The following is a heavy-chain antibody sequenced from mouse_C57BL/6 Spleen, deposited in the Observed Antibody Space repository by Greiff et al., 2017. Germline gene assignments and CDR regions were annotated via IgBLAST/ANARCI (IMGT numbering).Heavy chain of an antibody. CDR3: ARSTGTKDLAWFAY. CDR1: GYTFTSYW. CDR2: INPSNGGT. V-gene: IGHV1-53*01. Sequence: QVQLQQSGTELVKPGASVKLSCKASGYTFTSYWMHWVKQRPGQGLEWIGNINPSNGGTNYNEKFKSKATLTVDKSSSTAYMQLSSLTSEDSAVYYCARSTGTKDLAWFAYWGQGTLVTVSA. J-gene: IGHJ3*01. D-gene: IGHD4-1*01.